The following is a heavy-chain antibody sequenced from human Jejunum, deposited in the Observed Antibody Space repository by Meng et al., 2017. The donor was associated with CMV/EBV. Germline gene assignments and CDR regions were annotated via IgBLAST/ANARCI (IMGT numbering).Heavy chain of an antibody. V-gene: IGHV3-23*01. CDR3: ARTNLHTHMDV. D-gene: IGHD4-11*01. Sequence: CAASGFTFTNYGMSWVRQAPGKGLEWVSGISGVGGRTYYADSVKGRFAISRDKSSNTVFLQMNNLRAEDAAVYYCARTNLHTHMDVWGQGTTVTVSS. CDR1: GFTFTNYG. CDR2: ISGVGGRT. J-gene: IGHJ6*02.